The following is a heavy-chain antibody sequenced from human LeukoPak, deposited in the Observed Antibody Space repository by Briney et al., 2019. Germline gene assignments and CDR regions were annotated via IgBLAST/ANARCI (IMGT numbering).Heavy chain of an antibody. D-gene: IGHD3-9*01. CDR2: ISSSSGII. J-gene: IGHJ6*02. V-gene: IGHV3-48*04. CDR1: GFTFSSYS. CDR3: ARENNNILTGYSPHYFYGMDV. Sequence: GGSLRLSCAASGFTFSSYSMTWVRQAPGKGLEWVSYISSSSGIIYYADSVKGRFTISRDNAKNSLYLQMNSLRAEDTAVYYCARENNNILTGYSPHYFYGMDVWGQGTTVIVSS.